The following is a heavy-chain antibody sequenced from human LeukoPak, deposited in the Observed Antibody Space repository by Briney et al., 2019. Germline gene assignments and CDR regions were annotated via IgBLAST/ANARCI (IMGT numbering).Heavy chain of an antibody. J-gene: IGHJ6*02. CDR1: GFIFSTYA. V-gene: IGHV3-30-3*01. Sequence: GGSLRLFCAASGFIFSTYAMHWVRQAPGKGLEWVAVISYDGSNKYYADSVKGRFTISRDNSKNTLYLQMNSLRAEDTAVYYCARDSYGMDVWGQGTTVTVSS. CDR3: ARDSYGMDV. CDR2: ISYDGSNK.